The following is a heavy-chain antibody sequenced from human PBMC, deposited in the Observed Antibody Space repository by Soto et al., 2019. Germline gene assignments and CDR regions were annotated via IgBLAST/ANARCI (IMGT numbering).Heavy chain of an antibody. D-gene: IGHD6-19*01. CDR1: GFTFSTYA. V-gene: IGHV3-64*02. CDR2: ITGNGDYT. CDR3: ARAGISGWYMD. Sequence: GGSLRLSCAASGFTFSTYAMHWVRQAPGKGLEYVSAITGNGDYTYYIDSVKGRFTISRDNSKNTLSLQMGSLRPEDTAVYYCARAGISGWYMDWGQGPLVTVSS. J-gene: IGHJ4*02.